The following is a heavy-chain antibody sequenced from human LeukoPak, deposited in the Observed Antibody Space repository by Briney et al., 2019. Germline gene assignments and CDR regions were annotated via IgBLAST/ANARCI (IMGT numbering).Heavy chain of an antibody. CDR2: IKQDGSEK. CDR1: EFSFSSYW. V-gene: IGHV3-7*01. CDR3: ARGEGTSGYSYYYMDV. J-gene: IGHJ6*03. Sequence: GGSLRLSCEGSEFSFSSYWMSWVRQAPGKGLEWVAKIKQDGSEKYYVDSVKGRFTISTDNSKNTLYLRMNSLRSEDTAVYFCARGEGTSGYSYYYMDVWGKGTTVTVSS. D-gene: IGHD3-10*01.